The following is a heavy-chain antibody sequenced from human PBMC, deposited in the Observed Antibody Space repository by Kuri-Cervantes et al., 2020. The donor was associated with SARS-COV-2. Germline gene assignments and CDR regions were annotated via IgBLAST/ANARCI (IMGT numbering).Heavy chain of an antibody. V-gene: IGHV4-38-2*01. CDR2: IYHSGST. CDR3: ARFFDY. Sequence: SETLSLTCAVSGYSISSGYYWGWFRQPPGKGLEWIGSIYHSGSTYYNPSLKSRVTISVDTSKNQFSLKLSSVTAADTAVYYCARFFDYWGQGTLVTVSS. J-gene: IGHJ4*02. CDR1: GYSISSGYY.